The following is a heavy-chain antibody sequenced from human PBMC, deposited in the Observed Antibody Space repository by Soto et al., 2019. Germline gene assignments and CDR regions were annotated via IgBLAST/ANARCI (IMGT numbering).Heavy chain of an antibody. CDR1: GGTFSSYT. Sequence: QVQLVQSGAEVKKPGSSVKVSCKASGGTFSSYTISWVRQAPGQGLEWMGRIIPILGIANYAQKFQGRVTITADKSTSTADMELRSLRSEDTAVYYCARASGYCSGGSCYSGFDYWGQGTLVTVSS. CDR3: ARASGYCSGGSCYSGFDY. J-gene: IGHJ4*02. CDR2: IIPILGIA. V-gene: IGHV1-69*02. D-gene: IGHD2-15*01.